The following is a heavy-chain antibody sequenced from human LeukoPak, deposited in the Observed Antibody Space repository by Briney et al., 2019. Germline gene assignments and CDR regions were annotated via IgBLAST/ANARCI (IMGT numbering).Heavy chain of an antibody. CDR1: GYTFTSYG. CDR3: ARGSSITDANWFDP. D-gene: IGHD1-20*01. Sequence: PLASVKVSCKTSGYTFTSYGINWVRQAPGQGLEWMGWISVYNGNTNYAQKLQGRVTMTADTSTRTAYMELRDLRSDDTAVYYCARGSSITDANWFDPRGQGTLVTVSS. J-gene: IGHJ5*02. V-gene: IGHV1-18*01. CDR2: ISVYNGNT.